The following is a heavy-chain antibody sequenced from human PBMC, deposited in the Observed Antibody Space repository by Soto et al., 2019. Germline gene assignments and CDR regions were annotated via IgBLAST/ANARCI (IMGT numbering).Heavy chain of an antibody. CDR1: GGSISSYY. J-gene: IGHJ6*02. V-gene: IGHV4-4*07. CDR3: ARDGVVTAPYYYGMDV. CDR2: IYTSGST. Sequence: SETLSLTCTVSGGSISSYYWSWIRQPAGKGLEWIGRIYTSGSTNYNPSLKSRVTMSVDTSKNQFSLKLSSVTAADTAVYYCARDGVVTAPYYYGMDVWGQGTTVTVSS. D-gene: IGHD2-21*02.